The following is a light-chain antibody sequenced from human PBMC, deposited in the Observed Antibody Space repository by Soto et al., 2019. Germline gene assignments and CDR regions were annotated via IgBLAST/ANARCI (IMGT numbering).Light chain of an antibody. V-gene: IGKV3-11*01. J-gene: IGKJ1*01. Sequence: EIVLTQSPVTLCLSPGERATLACRASHSINTFLAWYQQKPGQAPRLLIYDASDRATGIPDRFSGSGSGTDFTLTISSLEPEDFAVYYCQQGRMFGQGTKVDIK. CDR2: DAS. CDR3: QQGRM. CDR1: HSINTF.